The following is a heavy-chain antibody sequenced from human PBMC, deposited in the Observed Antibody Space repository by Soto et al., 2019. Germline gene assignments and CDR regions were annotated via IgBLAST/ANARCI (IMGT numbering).Heavy chain of an antibody. CDR3: ARDLFSSGFSLDY. J-gene: IGHJ4*02. CDR2: ISSTSSTI. D-gene: IGHD6-19*01. V-gene: IGHV3-48*02. CDR1: GFTFSSYS. Sequence: GGSLRLSCAASGFTFSSYSMNWVRQAPGKVLEWVSYISSTSSTIYYGDSVKGRFTVSRDNAKNSLYLQMNSLRDEDTAVYYCARDLFSSGFSLDYWGQGTLVTVSS.